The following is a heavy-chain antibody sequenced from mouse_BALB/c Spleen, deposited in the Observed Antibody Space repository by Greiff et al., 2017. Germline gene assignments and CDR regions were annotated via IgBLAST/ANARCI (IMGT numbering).Heavy chain of an antibody. V-gene: IGHV1-26*01. D-gene: IGHD2-4*01. CDR3: ERQGITTFAY. J-gene: IGHJ3*01. Sequence: EVQLQQSGPELVKPGASVKISCTASGYSFTGYYMHWVKQSHVKSLEWIGRINPYNGATSYNQNFKDKASLTVDKSSSTAYMELHSLTSEDSAVYYCERQGITTFAYWGQGTLVTVSA. CDR1: GYSFTGYY. CDR2: INPYNGAT.